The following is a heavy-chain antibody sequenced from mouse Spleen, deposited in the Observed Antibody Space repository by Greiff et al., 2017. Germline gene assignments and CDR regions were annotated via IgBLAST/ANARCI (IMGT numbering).Heavy chain of an antibody. V-gene: IGHV1-7*01. D-gene: IGHD1-1*01. Sequence: QVQLQQPGAELVKPGASVKLSCKASGYTFTSYWMHWVKQRPGQGLEWIGYINPSSGYTKYNQKFKDKATLTADKSSSTAYMQLSSLTSEDSAVYYCARKTTVVANYAMDYWGQGTSVTVSS. J-gene: IGHJ4*01. CDR1: GYTFTSYW. CDR2: INPSSGYT. CDR3: ARKTTVVANYAMDY.